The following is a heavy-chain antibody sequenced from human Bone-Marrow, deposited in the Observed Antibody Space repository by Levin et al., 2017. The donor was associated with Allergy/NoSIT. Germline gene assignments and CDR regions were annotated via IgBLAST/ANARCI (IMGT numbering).Heavy chain of an antibody. CDR2: ISYDGSNK. J-gene: IGHJ4*02. D-gene: IGHD2-15*01. CDR3: AKGRSGGGFDY. Sequence: GGSLRLSCAASGFTFSSYGMHWVRQAPGKGLEWVAVISYDGSNKYYADSVKGRFTISRDNSKNTLYLQMNSLRAEDTAVYYCAKGRSGGGFDYWGQGTLVTVSS. V-gene: IGHV3-30*18. CDR1: GFTFSSYG.